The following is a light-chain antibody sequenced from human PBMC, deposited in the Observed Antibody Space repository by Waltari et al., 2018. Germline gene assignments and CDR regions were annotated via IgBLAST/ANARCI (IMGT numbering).Light chain of an antibody. Sequence: QSALTQPASVSGSPGQSITISCTGTSSDVGGYNYVSLYQQHPGKAPNLMIYDVSNRPSGVSNRFSGSKSGNTASLTISGLQAEDEADYYCSSYTSSSTVVFGGGTKLTVL. CDR2: DVS. CDR1: SSDVGGYNY. J-gene: IGLJ2*01. CDR3: SSYTSSSTVV. V-gene: IGLV2-14*03.